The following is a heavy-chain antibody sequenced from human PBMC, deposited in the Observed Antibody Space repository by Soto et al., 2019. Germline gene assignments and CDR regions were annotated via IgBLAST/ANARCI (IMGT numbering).Heavy chain of an antibody. CDR3: ARDPYLGDHQY. J-gene: IGHJ4*02. CDR1: GYTFTTYG. CDR2: ISAYSGKT. D-gene: IGHD3-16*01. V-gene: IGHV1-18*01. Sequence: QVQLVQSGGEVKKPGASVKVSCKPSGYTFTTYGISWVRQAPGQGLEWLGWISAYSGKTHYAQKFQGKVTMTTDTSTNTAYLELRSLRSDDTAVYYCARDPYLGDHQYWGQGTLVTVSS.